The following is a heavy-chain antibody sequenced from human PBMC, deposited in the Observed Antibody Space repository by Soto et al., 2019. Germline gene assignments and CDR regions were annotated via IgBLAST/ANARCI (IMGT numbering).Heavy chain of an antibody. CDR1: GYSVTSYW. CDR2: IYPGDSDT. J-gene: IGHJ4*02. Sequence: GESLKISRKGSGYSVTSYWIAWVVQMPGKGLEWMGIIYPGDSDTRYSPSFQGQVTISADKSISTAYLQWSSLKASDTAMYYCASLLRVRNTAAYGYWGQGTLVTVS. CDR3: ASLLRVRNTAAYGY. D-gene: IGHD6-13*01. V-gene: IGHV5-51*01.